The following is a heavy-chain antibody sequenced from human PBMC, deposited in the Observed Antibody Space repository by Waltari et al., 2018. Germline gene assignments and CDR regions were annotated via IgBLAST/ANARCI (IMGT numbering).Heavy chain of an antibody. CDR2: IGPEDGET. CDR3: APLPGGSGQTFDY. V-gene: IGHV1-69-2*01. CDR1: GYTFIDYF. D-gene: IGHD3-10*01. J-gene: IGHJ4*02. Sequence: EVQLVQSGAEVKKPGATVKISCKASGYTFIDYFMHWVQQAPGKGSEWVGRIGPEDGETVKADKFQARVTITADTSTDTAYLELRSLRSDDTAVYYCAPLPGGSGQTFDYWGQGTLLTVSS.